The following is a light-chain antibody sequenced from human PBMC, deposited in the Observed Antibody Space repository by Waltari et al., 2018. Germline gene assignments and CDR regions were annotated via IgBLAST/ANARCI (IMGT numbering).Light chain of an antibody. Sequence: DIQMTQSPSSLSASVVDRVTITCRASQSISIYLNWYQQKTGKDPKLLIYAASSLQSGVPSRFSGSGSGTDFTLTISSLQPEDFATYYCQQSYSTPPTFGGGTKVEIK. J-gene: IGKJ4*01. V-gene: IGKV1-39*01. CDR2: AAS. CDR1: QSISIY. CDR3: QQSYSTPPT.